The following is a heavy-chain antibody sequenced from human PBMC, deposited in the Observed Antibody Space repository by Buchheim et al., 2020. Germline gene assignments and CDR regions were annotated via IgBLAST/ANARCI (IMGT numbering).Heavy chain of an antibody. D-gene: IGHD3-9*01. Sequence: EVQLVESGGGLVQPGGSLRLSCAGSGFIFSSHWMHWVRQAPGKGLMWVSGINSDGSFTTYADSVKGRFTISRDHAKNTLYLQMNSLRAEDTAVYYCVRGYDTWGQGTL. V-gene: IGHV3-74*01. CDR2: INSDGSFT. J-gene: IGHJ5*02. CDR3: VRGYDT. CDR1: GFIFSSHW.